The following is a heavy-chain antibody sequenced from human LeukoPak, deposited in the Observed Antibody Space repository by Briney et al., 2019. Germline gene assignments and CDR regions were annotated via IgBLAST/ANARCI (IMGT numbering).Heavy chain of an antibody. V-gene: IGHV4-4*07. CDR3: ARVIVDLVNPNYYYYGMDV. CDR1: GGSISSYY. D-gene: IGHD2-15*01. Sequence: SETLSLTCTVSGGSISSYYWSWIRQPAGKGLEWIGRIYTSGSPNYNPSLRSRVTMSLDTSKNQFSLRLSSVTAADTAVYYCARVIVDLVNPNYYYYGMDVWGPGTTVTVSS. J-gene: IGHJ6*02. CDR2: IYTSGSP.